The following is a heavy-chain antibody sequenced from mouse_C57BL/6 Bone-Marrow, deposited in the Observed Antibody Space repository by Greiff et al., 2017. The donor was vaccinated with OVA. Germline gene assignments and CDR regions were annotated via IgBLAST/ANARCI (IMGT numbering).Heavy chain of an antibody. CDR1: GYTFTSYW. Sequence: QVQLQQPGAELVMPGASVKLSCKASGYTFTSYWMHWVKQRPGQGLEWIGEIDPSDSYTNYNQKFKGKSTLTVDKSSSTAYMQLSSLTSEDSAVYYCARGRTGTYAYWGQGTLVTVSA. CDR2: IDPSDSYT. D-gene: IGHD4-1*01. V-gene: IGHV1-69*01. J-gene: IGHJ3*01. CDR3: ARGRTGTYAY.